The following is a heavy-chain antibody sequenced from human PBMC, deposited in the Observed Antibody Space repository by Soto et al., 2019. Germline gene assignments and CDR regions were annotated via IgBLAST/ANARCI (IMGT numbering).Heavy chain of an antibody. D-gene: IGHD3-10*01. CDR1: GFTFSSYG. CDR2: IWYDGSNK. J-gene: IGHJ6*02. Sequence: LRLSCAASGFTFSSYGMHWVRQAPGKGLEWVAVIWYDGSNKYYADSVKGRFTISRDNSKNTLYLQMNSLRAEDTAVYYCARELRITMVRGVIAYGMDVWGQGTTVTVSS. CDR3: ARELRITMVRGVIAYGMDV. V-gene: IGHV3-33*01.